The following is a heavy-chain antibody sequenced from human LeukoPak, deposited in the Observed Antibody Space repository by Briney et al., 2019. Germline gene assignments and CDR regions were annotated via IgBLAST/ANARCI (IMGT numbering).Heavy chain of an antibody. CDR3: ARVSSGWSKNYYYYYYMDV. D-gene: IGHD6-19*01. CDR2: IKQDGSEK. J-gene: IGHJ6*03. Sequence: GGSLRLSCAASGVTFSSYRMSWVRQAPGKGLEWVANIKQDGSEKYYVDSVKGRFTISRDNAKNSLYLQMNSLRAEDTAVYYCARVSSGWSKNYYYYYYMDVWGKGTTVTVSS. V-gene: IGHV3-7*01. CDR1: GVTFSSYR.